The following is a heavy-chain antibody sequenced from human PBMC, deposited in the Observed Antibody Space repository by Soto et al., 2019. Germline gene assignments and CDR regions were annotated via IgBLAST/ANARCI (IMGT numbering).Heavy chain of an antibody. CDR2: ISGSGGST. V-gene: IGHV3-23*01. CDR1: GFTFSSYA. CDR3: AKPRRGVATISMNINYYYYGMDV. D-gene: IGHD5-12*01. J-gene: IGHJ6*02. Sequence: GGSLRLSCAASGFTFSSYAMSWVRQAPGKGLEWVSAISGSGGSTYYADSVKGRFTISRDNSKNTLYLQMNSLRAEDTAVYYCAKPRRGVATISMNINYYYYGMDVWGQGTTVTVSS.